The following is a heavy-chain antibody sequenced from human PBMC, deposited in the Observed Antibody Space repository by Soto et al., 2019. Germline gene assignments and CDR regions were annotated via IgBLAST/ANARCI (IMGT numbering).Heavy chain of an antibody. Sequence: SGPTLVNPTQTLTLTCTFSGFSLNTRGVGVGWIRQPPGKALEWLALISWDGEKRCRPSLKSRLTVTKDTSENQVVLTMTNMDPVDTATYYCAHRPSYCSGGSCYSGFDYWGQGTLVTVSS. V-gene: IGHV2-5*02. J-gene: IGHJ4*02. D-gene: IGHD2-15*01. CDR3: AHRPSYCSGGSCYSGFDY. CDR2: ISWDGEK. CDR1: GFSLNTRGVG.